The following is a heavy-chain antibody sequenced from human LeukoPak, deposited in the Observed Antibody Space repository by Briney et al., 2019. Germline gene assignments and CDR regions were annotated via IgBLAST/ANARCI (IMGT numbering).Heavy chain of an antibody. CDR3: ARAGGYSGYDLDY. D-gene: IGHD5-12*01. Sequence: SETLSLTCTVSGGSISSYYWSWIRQPPGKGLEWIGYIYYSGSTNYNPSLKSRVTISVDKSKNQFSLKLSSVTAADTAVYYCARAGGYSGYDLDYWGQGTLVTVSS. V-gene: IGHV4-59*12. CDR2: IYYSGST. J-gene: IGHJ4*02. CDR1: GGSISSYY.